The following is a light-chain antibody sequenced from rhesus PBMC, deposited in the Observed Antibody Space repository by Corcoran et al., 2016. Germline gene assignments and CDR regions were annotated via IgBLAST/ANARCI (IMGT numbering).Light chain of an antibody. J-gene: IGKJ1*01. Sequence: EIVMTQSPATLALSPGERATLSCRASQSVSSYLAWYQQKPGQAPRLLIYGASSRSPGIPYRFRGSGYGTEFILTISSLEPEDVGVYFCLQSSNWPWTFGQGTKVEIK. CDR2: GAS. V-gene: IGKV3-24*04. CDR1: QSVSSY. CDR3: LQSSNWPWT.